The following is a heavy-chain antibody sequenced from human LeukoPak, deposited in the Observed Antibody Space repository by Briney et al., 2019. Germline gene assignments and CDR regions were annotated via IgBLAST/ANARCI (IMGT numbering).Heavy chain of an antibody. CDR3: AKDRDIVVVPAAYYFDY. V-gene: IGHV3-30*18. Sequence: PGGSLRLSCAASGFTFSSYGMHWVRQAPGKGLEWEAVISYDGSNKYYADSVKGRFTISRDNSKNTLYLQMNSLRAEDTAVYYCAKDRDIVVVPAAYYFDYWGQGTLVTVSS. D-gene: IGHD2-2*01. J-gene: IGHJ4*02. CDR1: GFTFSSYG. CDR2: ISYDGSNK.